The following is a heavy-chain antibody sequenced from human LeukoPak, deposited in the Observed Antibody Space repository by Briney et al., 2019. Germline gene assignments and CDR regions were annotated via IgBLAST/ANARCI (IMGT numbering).Heavy chain of an antibody. V-gene: IGHV3-21*01. D-gene: IGHD2-15*01. J-gene: IGHJ4*02. CDR1: GFDFTTYN. Sequence: PGGSLRLSCAASGFDFTTYNMNWVRQAPGKGLEWISSISSGSGRYMYYADSVEGRFTISRDNARNSLYLQMNSLRAEDTAVYFCVRSNSGGTCVDYWGQGSLVTVSP. CDR3: VRSNSGGTCVDY. CDR2: ISSGSGRYM.